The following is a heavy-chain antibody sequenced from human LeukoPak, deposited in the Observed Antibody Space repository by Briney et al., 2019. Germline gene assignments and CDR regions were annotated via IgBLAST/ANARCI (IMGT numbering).Heavy chain of an antibody. V-gene: IGHV4-39*01. CDR2: IYYSGST. CDR3: ARQGHYYDSSGYRDAFDI. CDR1: GGSISSSSYY. D-gene: IGHD3-22*01. Sequence: PSETLSLTCTVSGGSISSSSYYWGWIRQPPGKGLEWIGSIYYSGSTYYNPSLKSRVTISVDTSKNQFSLKLSSVTAADTAVYYCARQGHYYDSSGYRDAFDIWGQGTMVTVSS. J-gene: IGHJ3*02.